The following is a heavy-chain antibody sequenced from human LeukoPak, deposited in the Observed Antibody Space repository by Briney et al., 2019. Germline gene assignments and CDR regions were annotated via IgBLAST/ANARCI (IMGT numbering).Heavy chain of an antibody. J-gene: IGHJ5*02. CDR2: ISGYREKT. CDR1: GYSFNKFG. Sequence: ASVKVSCKASGYSFNKFGISWVRQAPGQGLEWMGWISGYREKTDSAQKLQDRVTMTTDNSTSTAYLELRSLRSDDTAVYFCVRVGSAYGDPLEFDLWGQGTLVTVSS. D-gene: IGHD2-21*01. V-gene: IGHV1-18*01. CDR3: VRVGSAYGDPLEFDL.